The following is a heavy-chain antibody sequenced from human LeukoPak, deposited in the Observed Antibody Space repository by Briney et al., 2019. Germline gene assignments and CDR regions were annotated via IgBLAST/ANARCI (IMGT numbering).Heavy chain of an antibody. V-gene: IGHV4-59*01. Sequence: ASETLSLTCTVSGGSISSYYWSWIRQPPGKGLEWIGYIYYSGSTNYNPSLKSRVTISVDTSKNQFSLKLSSVTAADTAVYYCAREGGSRSYFDYWGQGTLVTVSS. J-gene: IGHJ4*02. CDR3: AREGGSRSYFDY. D-gene: IGHD1-26*01. CDR2: IYYSGST. CDR1: GGSISSYY.